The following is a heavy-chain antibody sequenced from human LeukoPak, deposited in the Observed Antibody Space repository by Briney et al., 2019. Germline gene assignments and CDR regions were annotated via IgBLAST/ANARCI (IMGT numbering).Heavy chain of an antibody. D-gene: IGHD5-24*01. CDR2: IIPILGIA. J-gene: IGHJ4*02. CDR3: ARAKTERDGYNY. Sequence: SVKVSCKASGGTFSSYAISWVRQAHGQGLEWMGRIIPILGIANYAQKFQGRVTITADKSTRTAYMELSSLRSEDTAVYYCARAKTERDGYNYWGQGTLVTVSS. CDR1: GGTFSSYA. V-gene: IGHV1-69*04.